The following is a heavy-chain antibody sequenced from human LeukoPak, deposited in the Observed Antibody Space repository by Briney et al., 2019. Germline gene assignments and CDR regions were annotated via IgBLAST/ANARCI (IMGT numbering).Heavy chain of an antibody. CDR2: IWYDGSHK. V-gene: IGHV3-33*08. D-gene: IGHD5-18*01. CDR3: ARDRGSAMDPYGMDV. CDR1: GFTFSIYA. J-gene: IGHJ6*02. Sequence: GGSLRLSCAASGFTFSIYAMHWVRQAPGKGLEWVAVIWYDGSHKYYADSVKGRFTIYRDNSKNTLYLQMNSLRVEDTAVYYCARDRGSAMDPYGMDVWGQGTTVTVSS.